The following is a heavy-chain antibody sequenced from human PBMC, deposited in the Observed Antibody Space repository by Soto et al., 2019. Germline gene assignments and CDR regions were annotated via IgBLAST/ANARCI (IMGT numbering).Heavy chain of an antibody. Sequence: QVQQVQSGAEVKKPGASVKVSCKASGYTFPSSTISWLRQAPGQGLEWMGWIKAYSGNTNYAQKLQGRVTMTTDTSTNTAYMELGSLTSDDTAMYYCAIADYGDDDYWGQGTLVTVSS. CDR2: IKAYSGNT. CDR3: AIADYGDDDY. J-gene: IGHJ4*02. CDR1: GYTFPSST. D-gene: IGHD4-17*01. V-gene: IGHV1-18*01.